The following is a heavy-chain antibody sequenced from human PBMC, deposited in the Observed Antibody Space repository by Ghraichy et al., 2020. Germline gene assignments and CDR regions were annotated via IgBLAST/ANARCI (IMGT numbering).Heavy chain of an antibody. J-gene: IGHJ4*02. CDR2: IKQDGSEK. CDR3: ARTGAAADPFDY. CDR1: GFTFSSYW. Sequence: LSLTCAASGFTFSSYWMSWVRQAPGKGLEWVANIKQDGSEKYYVDSVKGRFTISRDNAKNSLYLQMNSLRAEDTAVYYCARTGAAADPFDYWGQGTLVTVSS. V-gene: IGHV3-7*01. D-gene: IGHD6-13*01.